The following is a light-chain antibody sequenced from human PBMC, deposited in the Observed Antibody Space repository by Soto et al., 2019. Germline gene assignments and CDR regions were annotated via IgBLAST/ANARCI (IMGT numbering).Light chain of an antibody. CDR3: LQYDTSPFT. CDR1: QSVSSSY. Sequence: EIVLRQSPGTLSLSPGERAALSCRASQSVSSSYLAWYQQKPGQTPRLLIYGASNRATGIPDRFSGSGSGTDFTLTISRLEPEDFAVYYCLQYDTSPFTFGPGTKVDI. J-gene: IGKJ3*01. V-gene: IGKV3-20*01. CDR2: GAS.